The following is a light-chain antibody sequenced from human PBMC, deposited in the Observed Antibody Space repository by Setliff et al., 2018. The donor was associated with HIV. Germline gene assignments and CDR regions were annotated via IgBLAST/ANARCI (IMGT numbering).Light chain of an antibody. V-gene: IGLV2-14*03. J-gene: IGLJ1*01. CDR2: DVS. CDR3: CSYVSRQNSYV. CDR1: SSDVGGYNY. Sequence: LAQPASVSGSPGQSITISCTGTSSDVGGYNYVSWYKQYPGKAPKLMVYDVSNRPSGVSNRFSGSKSGNTASLTISGLQADDEGDYYCCSYVSRQNSYVFGTGTKVTVL.